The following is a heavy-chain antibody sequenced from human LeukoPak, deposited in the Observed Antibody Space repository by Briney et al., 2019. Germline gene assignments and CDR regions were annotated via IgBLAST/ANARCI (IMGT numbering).Heavy chain of an antibody. CDR1: GFTFSSYA. Sequence: GGSLGLSCAASGFTFSSYAMHWVRQAPGKGLEWVAVISYDGSNKYYADSVKGRFTISRDNSKNTLYLQMNSLRAEDAAVYYCARDQAVAAAGTAVSWGQGTLVTVSS. CDR2: ISYDGSNK. D-gene: IGHD6-13*01. CDR3: ARDQAVAAAGTAVS. J-gene: IGHJ5*02. V-gene: IGHV3-30-3*01.